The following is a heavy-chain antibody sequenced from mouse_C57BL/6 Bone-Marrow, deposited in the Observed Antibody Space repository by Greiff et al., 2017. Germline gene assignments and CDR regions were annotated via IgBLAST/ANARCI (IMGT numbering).Heavy chain of an antibody. V-gene: IGHV1-81*01. CDR2: IYPRSGNT. D-gene: IGHD1-1*01. Sequence: QVQLQQSGAELARPGASVKLSCKASGYTFTSYGISWVKQRTGQGLEWIGEIYPRSGNTYYKEKFKGKATLTADKSSSTAYMDISSLTSEDAAVYFCARVYYCGSGLAMDYWGQGTSVTVSS. CDR1: GYTFTSYG. CDR3: ARVYYCGSGLAMDY. J-gene: IGHJ4*01.